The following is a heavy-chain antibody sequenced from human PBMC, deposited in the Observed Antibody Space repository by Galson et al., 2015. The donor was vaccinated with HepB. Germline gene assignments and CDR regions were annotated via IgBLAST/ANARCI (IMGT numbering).Heavy chain of an antibody. J-gene: IGHJ4*02. CDR2: IIPALGIT. CDR1: GGTFSSNA. Sequence: SVKVSCKASGGTFSSNAISWVRQAPGQGLEWMGRIIPALGITKYAQNFQGRVTITADKSTSTAYMELSSLRSEDTAVYYCASYKDTSMDHPFDNWGQGTLVIVSS. D-gene: IGHD5-18*01. CDR3: ASYKDTSMDHPFDN. V-gene: IGHV1-69*04.